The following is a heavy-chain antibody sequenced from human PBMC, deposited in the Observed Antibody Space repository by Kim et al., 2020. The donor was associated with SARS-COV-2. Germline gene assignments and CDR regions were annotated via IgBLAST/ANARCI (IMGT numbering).Heavy chain of an antibody. V-gene: IGHV3-7*01. CDR1: GFTFSSYW. CDR3: ARRVRGAAVGAASYDYG. D-gene: IGHD3-10*01. CDR2: IKQDGSEK. J-gene: IGHJ6*01. Sequence: GGSLRLPWAASGFTFSSYWMSWVRQAPGKGLEWVANIKQDGSEKYYVDSVKGRFSISRDNAKNSLYLHMNNQRAQDTAVYYSARRVRGAAVGAASYDYG.